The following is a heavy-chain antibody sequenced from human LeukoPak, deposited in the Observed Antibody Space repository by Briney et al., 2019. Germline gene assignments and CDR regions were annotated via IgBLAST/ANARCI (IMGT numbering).Heavy chain of an antibody. CDR2: IYSGGST. V-gene: IGHV3-66*02. CDR3: AREKLEAAAGWFDP. Sequence: GGSLRLSCAASGFTVSSNYMSWVRQAPGKGLEWVSVIYSGGSTYYADSVKGRFTISRDNSKNPLYLQMNSLRAEDTAVYYCAREKLEAAAGWFDPWGQGTLVTVSS. D-gene: IGHD6-13*01. J-gene: IGHJ5*02. CDR1: GFTVSSNY.